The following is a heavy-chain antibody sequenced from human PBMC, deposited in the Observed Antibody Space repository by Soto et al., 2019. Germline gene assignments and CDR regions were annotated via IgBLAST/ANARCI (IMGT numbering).Heavy chain of an antibody. CDR2: IYYSGST. CDR3: ALSPTDIVVVPAALGWFDP. J-gene: IGHJ5*02. V-gene: IGHV4-59*01. Sequence: SETLSLTCTVSGGSTSSYYWSWIRQPPGKGLEWIGYIYYSGSTNYNPSLKSRVTISVDTSKNQFSLKLSSVTAADTAVYYCALSPTDIVVVPAALGWFDPWGQGTLVTVPS. CDR1: GGSTSSYY. D-gene: IGHD2-2*01.